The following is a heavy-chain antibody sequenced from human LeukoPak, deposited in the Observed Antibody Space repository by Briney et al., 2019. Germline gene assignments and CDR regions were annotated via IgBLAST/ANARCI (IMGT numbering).Heavy chain of an antibody. D-gene: IGHD2-2*01. Sequence: SETLSLTCTVSGGSISSSSYYWGWIRQPPGKGLEWIGSIYYSGSTYYNPSLKSRVTISVDTSKNQFSLKLSSVTAADTAVYYCARVKAYCSSTSCYEGYFDYWGQGTLVTVSS. V-gene: IGHV4-39*07. J-gene: IGHJ4*02. CDR2: IYYSGST. CDR1: GGSISSSSYY. CDR3: ARVKAYCSSTSCYEGYFDY.